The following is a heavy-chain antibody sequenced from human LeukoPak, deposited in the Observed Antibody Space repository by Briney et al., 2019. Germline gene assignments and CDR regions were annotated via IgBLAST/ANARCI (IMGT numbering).Heavy chain of an antibody. Sequence: PSETLSLTCNVSGGSISGHYWSWIRQPPGKGLEWIGNIYYSGTTSYTPSLRSRVTMSVDTSKNQFSLRLNSVTAVDTAVYYCARMGAIAGASANPDHWGQGTLVTVSS. V-gene: IGHV4-59*11. J-gene: IGHJ4*02. CDR2: IYYSGTT. CDR3: ARMGAIAGASANPDH. CDR1: GGSISGHY. D-gene: IGHD4/OR15-4a*01.